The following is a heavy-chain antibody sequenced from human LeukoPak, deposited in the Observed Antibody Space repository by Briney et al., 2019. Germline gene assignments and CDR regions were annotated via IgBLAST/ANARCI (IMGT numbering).Heavy chain of an antibody. CDR1: GFTFSSYA. CDR3: AKDRDFWSGYSH. Sequence: GGSLRLSCAASGFTFSSYAMSWVRQAPGKGLEWVSAISGSGGSTYYADSVKGRFTIPRDNSKNTLYLQMNSLRAEDTAVYYCAKDRDFWSGYSHWGQGTLVTVSS. CDR2: ISGSGGST. J-gene: IGHJ4*02. V-gene: IGHV3-23*01. D-gene: IGHD3-3*01.